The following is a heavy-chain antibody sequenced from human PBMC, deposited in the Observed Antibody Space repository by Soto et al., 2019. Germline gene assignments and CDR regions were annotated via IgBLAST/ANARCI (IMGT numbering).Heavy chain of an antibody. J-gene: IGHJ6*02. CDR1: GGTFSSYA. Sequence: SVKVSCKASGGTFSSYAISWVRQAPGQGLEWMGGIIPIFGTANYAQKFQGRVTITADESTSTAYMELSSLRSEDTAVYYCARVDTAMSYYYYYGMDVWGQGXTVTVYS. D-gene: IGHD5-18*01. V-gene: IGHV1-69*13. CDR3: ARVDTAMSYYYYYGMDV. CDR2: IIPIFGTA.